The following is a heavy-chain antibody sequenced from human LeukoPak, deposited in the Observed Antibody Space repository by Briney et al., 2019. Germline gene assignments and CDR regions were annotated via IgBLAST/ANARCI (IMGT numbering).Heavy chain of an antibody. J-gene: IGHJ4*02. CDR3: ARGTLTTMTNVLFDY. V-gene: IGHV4-34*01. CDR2: VNHNGIT. Sequence: PGGSLRLSCAASGFTFSYAWMSWIRQPPGRGLEWIGEVNHNGITNYNPSLKSRLTISLGTSKNQFSLNLTSVTAADSAVYYCARGTLTTMTNVLFDYWDQGSLVTVSS. D-gene: IGHD4-17*01. CDR1: GFTFSYAW.